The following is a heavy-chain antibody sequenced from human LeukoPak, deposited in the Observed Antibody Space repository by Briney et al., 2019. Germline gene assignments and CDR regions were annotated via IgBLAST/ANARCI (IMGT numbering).Heavy chain of an antibody. J-gene: IGHJ4*02. CDR3: AGGNQFDY. Sequence: GGSLRLSCAASGFTFSNNWMAWVRQAPGKGLEWVANIKQDGSEIYYVDSVKGRFTISRDNAKNSVYLQMTSLRAEDTAVYYCAGGNQFDYWGQGVLVTVS. D-gene: IGHD2/OR15-2a*01. CDR2: IKQDGSEI. V-gene: IGHV3-7*01. CDR1: GFTFSNNW.